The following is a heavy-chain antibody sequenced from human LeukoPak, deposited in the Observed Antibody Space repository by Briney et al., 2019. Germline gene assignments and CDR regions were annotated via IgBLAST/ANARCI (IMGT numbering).Heavy chain of an antibody. CDR2: ISNDGSTK. CDR1: GFTFSSYA. CDR3: AKAYTRSWYAAFDI. V-gene: IGHV3-30-3*01. Sequence: GGSLRLSCAASGFTFSSYAMHWVRQAPGKGLEWVSVISNDGSTKYYADSVKGRFTISRDNSKNTLYLQMNSLRGDDTAIYYCAKAYTRSWYAAFDIWGQGTMVTISS. J-gene: IGHJ3*02. D-gene: IGHD6-13*01.